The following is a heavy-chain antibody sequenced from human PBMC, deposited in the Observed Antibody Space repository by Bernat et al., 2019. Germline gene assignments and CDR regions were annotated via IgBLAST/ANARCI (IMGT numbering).Heavy chain of an antibody. CDR2: INHSGST. CDR3: ARGKVAARPGQWGY. D-gene: IGHD6-6*01. V-gene: IGHV4-34*01. J-gene: IGHJ4*02. CDR1: GGSFSGYY. Sequence: QVQLQQWGAGLLKPSETLSLTCAVYGGSFSGYYWSWIRQPPGKGLEWIGEINHSGSTNYNQTLKSRVPISVDASKNQFSLTLSSVTAADTAVYYCARGKVAARPGQWGYWGQGTLVTVSS.